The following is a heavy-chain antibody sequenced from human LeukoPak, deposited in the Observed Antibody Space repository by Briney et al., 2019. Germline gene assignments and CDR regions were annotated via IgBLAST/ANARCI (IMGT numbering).Heavy chain of an antibody. V-gene: IGHV1-69*05. J-gene: IGHJ3*02. D-gene: IGHD3-3*01. CDR2: IIPIFGTA. Sequence: SVKVSCKASGGTFSSYAISWVRQAHGQGLEWMGRIIPIFGTANYAQKFQGRVTITTDESTSTAYMELSSLRSDDTAVYYCARDFGYAITIFAVDPNAFDIWGQGTMVTVSS. CDR1: GGTFSSYA. CDR3: ARDFGYAITIFAVDPNAFDI.